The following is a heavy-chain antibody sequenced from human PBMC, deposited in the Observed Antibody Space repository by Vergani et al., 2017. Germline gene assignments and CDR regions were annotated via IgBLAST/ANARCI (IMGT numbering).Heavy chain of an antibody. CDR3: ARGNSAYPASGMDV. J-gene: IGHJ6*02. CDR1: GGSISSGDYY. CDR2: IYYSGST. V-gene: IGHV4-30-4*01. D-gene: IGHD1/OR15-1a*01. Sequence: QVQLQESGPGLVKPSQTLSLTCTVSGGSISSGDYYWSWIRQPPGKGLEWIGYIYYSGSTNYNPSLKSRVTMSVDTSKNQFSLKLSAVTATDTAVYYCARGNSAYPASGMDVWGQGTTVIVSS.